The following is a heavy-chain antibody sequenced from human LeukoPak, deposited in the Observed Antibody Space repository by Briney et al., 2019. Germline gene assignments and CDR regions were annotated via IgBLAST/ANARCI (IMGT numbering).Heavy chain of an antibody. CDR3: AVGTSGSHYKVDY. CDR1: GGTFSSYA. Sequence: ASVKVSCKASGGTFSSYAISWVRQAPGQGLEWMGRINPNSGGTNYAQKFQGRVTMTRDTSISTGYMELSSLRSDDTAVYYCAVGTSGSHYKVDYWGQGTLVTVSS. J-gene: IGHJ4*02. V-gene: IGHV1-2*06. D-gene: IGHD3-10*01. CDR2: INPNSGGT.